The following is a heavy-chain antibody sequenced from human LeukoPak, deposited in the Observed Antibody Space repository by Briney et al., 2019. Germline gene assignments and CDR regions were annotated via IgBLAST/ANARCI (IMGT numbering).Heavy chain of an antibody. D-gene: IGHD1-26*01. Sequence: GRSLRLSCAASGFTFSSYAMHWVRQAPGKGLEWVAVISYDGSNKYYADSVKGRFTISRDNSKNTLYLQMNSLRAEDTAVYYCARDYSGALDYWGQGTLVTVSS. CDR1: GFTFSSYA. V-gene: IGHV3-30-3*01. CDR2: ISYDGSNK. CDR3: ARDYSGALDY. J-gene: IGHJ4*02.